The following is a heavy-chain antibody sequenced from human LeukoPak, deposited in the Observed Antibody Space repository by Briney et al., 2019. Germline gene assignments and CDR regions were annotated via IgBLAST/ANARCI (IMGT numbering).Heavy chain of an antibody. J-gene: IGHJ4*02. CDR2: ISGSGGST. V-gene: IGHV3-23*01. CDR1: GFTFSSYA. Sequence: GGSLRLSCAASGFTFSSYAMSWVRQAPGKGLEWVSAISGSGGSTYYADSVKGRFSISRDNSKNTLYLQMNSLRAEDTAVYYCAKDPRRVPAAYGIRDYWGQGTLVTVSS. CDR3: AKDPRRVPAAYGIRDY. D-gene: IGHD2-2*01.